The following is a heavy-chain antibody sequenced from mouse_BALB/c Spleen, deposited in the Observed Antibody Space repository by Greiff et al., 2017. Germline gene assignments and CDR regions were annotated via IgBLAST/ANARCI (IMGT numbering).Heavy chain of an antibody. Sequence: EVNLVESGGGLVKPGGSLKLSCAASGFTFSSYAMSWVRQTPEKRLEWVASISSGGSTYYPDSVKGRFTISRDNARNILYLQMSSLRSEDTAMYYCARGATMTSWFAYWGQGTLVTVSA. J-gene: IGHJ3*01. D-gene: IGHD2-4*01. CDR1: GFTFSSYA. V-gene: IGHV5-6-5*01. CDR2: ISSGGST. CDR3: ARGATMTSWFAY.